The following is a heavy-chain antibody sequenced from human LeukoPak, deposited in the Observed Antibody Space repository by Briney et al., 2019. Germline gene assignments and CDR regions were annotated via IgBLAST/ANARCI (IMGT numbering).Heavy chain of an antibody. J-gene: IGHJ4*02. CDR1: GFTFSSYS. CDR2: ISSSSSYI. Sequence: GGSLRLSCAASGFTFSSYSMSWVRQAPGKGLEWVSSISSSSSYIYYADSVKGRFTISRDNAKNSLYLQMNSLRAEDTAVYYCAPSVVGSAPFDFWGQGTLVTVSS. CDR3: APSVVGSAPFDF. D-gene: IGHD2-15*01. V-gene: IGHV3-21*01.